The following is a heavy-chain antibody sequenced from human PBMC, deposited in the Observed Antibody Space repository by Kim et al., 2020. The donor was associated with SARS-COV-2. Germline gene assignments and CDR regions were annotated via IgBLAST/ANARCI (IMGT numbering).Heavy chain of an antibody. CDR2: IWYDGSNK. D-gene: IGHD1-26*01. CDR3: ARDLGVGATTEPSGG. J-gene: IGHJ3*01. Sequence: GGSLRLSCAASGFTFSSYGMHWVRQAPGKGLEWVAVIWYDGSNKYYADSVKGRFTISRDNSKNTLYLQMNSLRAEDTAVYYCARDLGVGATTEPSGGWGQGTMVTVSS. CDR1: GFTFSSYG. V-gene: IGHV3-33*01.